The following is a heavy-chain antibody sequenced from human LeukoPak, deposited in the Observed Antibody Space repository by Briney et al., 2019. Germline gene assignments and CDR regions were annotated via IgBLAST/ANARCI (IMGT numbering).Heavy chain of an antibody. CDR1: GYTFTGYY. D-gene: IGHD6-6*01. Sequence: ASVKVSCKASGYTFTGYYMHWVRQAPGQGLEWMGWINTNTGNPTYAQGFTGRFVFSLDTSVSSTYLQISSLKAEDTAVYYCARWGYSSSLAYWGQGTLVTVSS. V-gene: IGHV7-4-1*02. J-gene: IGHJ4*02. CDR3: ARWGYSSSLAY. CDR2: INTNTGNP.